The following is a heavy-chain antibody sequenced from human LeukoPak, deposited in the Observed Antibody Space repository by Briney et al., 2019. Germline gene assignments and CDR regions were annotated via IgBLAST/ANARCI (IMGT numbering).Heavy chain of an antibody. CDR1: GGSIGSSSYY. J-gene: IGHJ4*02. CDR2: IYYSGST. Sequence: SETLSLTCTVSGGSIGSSSYYWGWIRQPPGKGLEWIGSIYYSGSTYYNPSLKSRVTISVDTSKNQFSLKLSSVTAADTAVYYCASPGSGWNYYWGQGTLVTVSS. CDR3: ASPGSGWNYY. D-gene: IGHD3-10*01. V-gene: IGHV4-39*01.